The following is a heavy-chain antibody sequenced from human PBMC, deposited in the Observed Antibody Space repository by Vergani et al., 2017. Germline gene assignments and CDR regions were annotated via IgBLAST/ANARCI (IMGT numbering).Heavy chain of an antibody. V-gene: IGHV3-23*01. CDR1: GFTFSSYG. D-gene: IGHD2-15*01. CDR3: ATAGAAYCRGASCYDFFEY. CDR2: ISGSGGRA. Sequence: EVQLLESGGGLVQPGGSLRLSCAASGFTFSSYGMYWVRQAPGKGLEWVSVISGSGGRAKYADSVKGRFTVSRDNSKKTLYLQLNRVRAEDTAVYYSATAGAAYCRGASCYDFFEYWGQGTLVTVAS. J-gene: IGHJ4*02.